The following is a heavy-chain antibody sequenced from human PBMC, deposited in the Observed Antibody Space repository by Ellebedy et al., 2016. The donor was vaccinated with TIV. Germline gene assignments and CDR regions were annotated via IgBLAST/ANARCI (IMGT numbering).Heavy chain of an antibody. Sequence: GGSLRLXXAASGFILSSYAMNWVRQAPGKGLEWVASITRTSSYMFYADSVKGRFTISRDNAESTLYLQMNSLRAEDTAVYYCASEGVEAAGSCDYWGQGTQVTVSS. V-gene: IGHV3-21*06. D-gene: IGHD6-13*01. CDR2: ITRTSSYM. CDR1: GFILSSYA. CDR3: ASEGVEAAGSCDY. J-gene: IGHJ4*02.